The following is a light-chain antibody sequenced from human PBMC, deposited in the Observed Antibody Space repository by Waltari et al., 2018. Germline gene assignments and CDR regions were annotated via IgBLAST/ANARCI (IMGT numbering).Light chain of an antibody. CDR1: NVGGKV. Sequence: SYVLSQPPSGSVAPGQTATVTCGGDNVGGKVVNWYQQKPGQAPLLVIYDDYDRPSGIPERFSASSSRDTATLTISRVVAGDEADYLCQVWDDSSDHPVFGGGTKLTVL. CDR2: DDY. CDR3: QVWDDSSDHPV. V-gene: IGLV3-21*02. J-gene: IGLJ3*02.